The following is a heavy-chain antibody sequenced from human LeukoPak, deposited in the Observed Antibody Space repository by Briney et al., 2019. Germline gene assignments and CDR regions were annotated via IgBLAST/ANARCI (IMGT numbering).Heavy chain of an antibody. CDR3: ARYDFWSGYDV. CDR1: GGSISSGGYS. CDR2: IYQSGSS. D-gene: IGHD3-3*01. J-gene: IGHJ6*02. Sequence: SQTLSLTCAVSGGSISSGGYSWSWLRQPPGKGLEWIGYIYQSGSSYCNPSLKSRVTISVDRSKNQFSLKLSSVTAADTAVYYCARYDFWSGYDVWGQGTTVTVSS. V-gene: IGHV4-30-2*01.